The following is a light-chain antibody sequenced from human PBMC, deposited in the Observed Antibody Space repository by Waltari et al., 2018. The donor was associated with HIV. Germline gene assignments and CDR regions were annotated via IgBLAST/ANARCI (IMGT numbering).Light chain of an antibody. CDR3: ASFAAGGTYV. CDR1: TTDSIDYNY. V-gene: IGLV2-23*02. Sequence: SALTQPACVSGSPGQSITIPCSGTTTDSIDYNYISWYHHPPNTAPQLLIFDVSQRPSGISHRFSGFKSGRTASLMIFGLQPEDEGDYYCASFAAGGTYVFGSGTTVSV. J-gene: IGLJ1*01. CDR2: DVS.